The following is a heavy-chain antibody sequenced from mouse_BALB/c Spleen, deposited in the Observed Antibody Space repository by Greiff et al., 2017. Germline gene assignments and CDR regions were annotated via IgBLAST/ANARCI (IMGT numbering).Heavy chain of an antibody. J-gene: IGHJ4*01. Sequence: SGPELVKPGASVKISCKASGYSFTGYYMHWVKQSHVKSLEWIGRINPYNGATSYNQNFKDKASLTVDKSSSTAYMELHSLTSEDSAVYYCARGLRDYYAMDYWGQGTSVTVSS. CDR2: INPYNGAT. D-gene: IGHD3-1*01. V-gene: IGHV1-31*01. CDR3: ARGLRDYYAMDY. CDR1: GYSFTGYY.